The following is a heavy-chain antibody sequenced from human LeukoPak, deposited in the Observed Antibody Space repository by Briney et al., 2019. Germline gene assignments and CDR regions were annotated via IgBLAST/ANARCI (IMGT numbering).Heavy chain of an antibody. D-gene: IGHD3-10*01. V-gene: IGHV4-34*01. J-gene: IGHJ3*02. CDR3: ARDGNYYGSGSRLGAFDI. Sequence: ETLSLTCAVYGVSFSDYYWNWIRQPPGKGLEWIGEITHSGSTKYNPSLKSRVTISVDTSKNQFSLKLSSVTAADTAVYYCARDGNYYGSGSRLGAFDIWGQGTMVTVSS. CDR1: GVSFSDYY. CDR2: ITHSGST.